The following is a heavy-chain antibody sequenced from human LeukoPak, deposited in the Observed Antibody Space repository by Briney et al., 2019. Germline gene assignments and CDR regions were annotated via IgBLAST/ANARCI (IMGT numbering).Heavy chain of an antibody. D-gene: IGHD2-21*02. V-gene: IGHV6-1*01. J-gene: IGHJ4*02. CDR3: ARGHGAVTARVFDY. CDR1: GDSVSSNSAA. Sequence: SQTLSLTCAISGDSVSSNSAAWNWIRQSPSRGLEWLGRTYYRSKWYNDYAVSVRSRITINPDTSKTQFSLQLNSATPEDTAVYYCARGHGAVTARVFDYWGQGTLVTVSS. CDR2: TYYRSKWYN.